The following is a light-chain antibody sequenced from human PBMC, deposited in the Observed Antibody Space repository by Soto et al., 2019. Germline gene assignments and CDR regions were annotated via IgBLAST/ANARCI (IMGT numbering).Light chain of an antibody. CDR3: QQYNSYSRGT. J-gene: IGKJ3*01. V-gene: IGKV1-5*03. CDR2: KAS. Sequence: DIQMTQSPSTLSASVGDRVTITCRASQSISSWVAWYKQKPGKAPKLLIYKASSLESGVPSRFSGSGSGTEFTLTISSLQPVDFANYYCQQYNSYSRGTFGPGTKVDIK. CDR1: QSISSW.